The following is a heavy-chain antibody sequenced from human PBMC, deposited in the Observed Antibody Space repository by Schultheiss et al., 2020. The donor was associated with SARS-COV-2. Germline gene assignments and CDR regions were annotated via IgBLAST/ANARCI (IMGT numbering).Heavy chain of an antibody. CDR1: GFTFSSYA. CDR2: ISYDGSNK. CDR3: ARGPPYDFWSGYYTDYYYYMDV. Sequence: GESLKISCAASGFTFSSYAMHWVRQAPGKGLEWVAVISYDGSNKYYADSVKGRFTISRDNSKNTLYLQMNSLRAEDTAVYYCARGPPYDFWSGYYTDYYYYMDVWGKGTTVTVSS. J-gene: IGHJ6*03. D-gene: IGHD3-3*01. V-gene: IGHV3-30*07.